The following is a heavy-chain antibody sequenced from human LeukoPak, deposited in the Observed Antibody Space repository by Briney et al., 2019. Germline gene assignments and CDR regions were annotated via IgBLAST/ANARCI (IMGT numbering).Heavy chain of an antibody. D-gene: IGHD4-17*01. CDR1: GFTFSSYG. J-gene: IGHJ6*02. Sequence: PGGSLRLSCAASGFTFSSYGMHWVRQAPGKGLEWVAVISYDGSNKYYADSVKGRFTISRDNSKNTLYLQMNSLRAEDTAVYYCAKDMTTNFYYGMDVWGQGTTVTVSS. CDR2: ISYDGSNK. CDR3: AKDMTTNFYYGMDV. V-gene: IGHV3-30*18.